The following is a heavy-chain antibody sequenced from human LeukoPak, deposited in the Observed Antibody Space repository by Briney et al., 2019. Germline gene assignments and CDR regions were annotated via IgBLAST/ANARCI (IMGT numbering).Heavy chain of an antibody. V-gene: IGHV4-39*01. CDR1: GGSISSSSYY. D-gene: IGHD3-9*01. J-gene: IGHJ4*02. CDR3: ASRHYDILTGYPSLLFDF. CDR2: IYYSGST. Sequence: SETLSLTCTVSGGSISSSSYYWGWIRQPPGKGLEWIGSIYYSGSTYYNPSLKSRVTISADTSKNQFSLKLSSVTAADTAVYYCASRHYDILTGYPSLLFDFWGQGGLVTVSS.